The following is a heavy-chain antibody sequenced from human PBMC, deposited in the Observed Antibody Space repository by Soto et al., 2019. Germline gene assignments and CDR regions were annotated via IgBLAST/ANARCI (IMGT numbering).Heavy chain of an antibody. V-gene: IGHV3-9*01. CDR2: INWDGGRV. J-gene: IGHJ6*02. CDR3: AKVVLVATQPRYYFYGMDV. Sequence: EVQLVESGGGLVQPGRSLSLSCAASGFLFDNYAMHWVRQAPGKGLEWVSGINWDGGRVAYADSVKGRFTISRDNAKNSLYRQMNNLRADDSALYYCAKVVLVATQPRYYFYGMDVWGQGTTVTVSS. CDR1: GFLFDNYA. D-gene: IGHD2-15*01.